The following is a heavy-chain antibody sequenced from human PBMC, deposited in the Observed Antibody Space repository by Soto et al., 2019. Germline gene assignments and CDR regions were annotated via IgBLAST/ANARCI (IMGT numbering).Heavy chain of an antibody. CDR2: INYSGTT. CDR1: GGSINSGDYY. J-gene: IGHJ4*02. CDR3: ARHPGYYDILTGYTPYYFDY. D-gene: IGHD3-9*01. V-gene: IGHV4-30-4*01. Sequence: SETLSLTCTVSGGSINSGDYYWSWIRQPPGKGLEWIGYINYSGTTYYNPSLKSRVTISVDTSKNQFSLKLSSVTAADTAVYYCARHPGYYDILTGYTPYYFDYWGQGILVTVS.